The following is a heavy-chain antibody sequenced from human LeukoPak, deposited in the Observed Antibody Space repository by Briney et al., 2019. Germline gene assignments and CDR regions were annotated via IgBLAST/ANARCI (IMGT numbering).Heavy chain of an antibody. CDR1: GYTFTSYA. CDR3: AREGHDSSGYYYLFDY. CDR2: INTNTRNP. J-gene: IGHJ4*02. V-gene: IGHV7-4-1*02. D-gene: IGHD3-22*01. Sequence: GASVKVSCTASGYTFTSYAMNWVRQAPGQGLEWMGWINTNTRNPTYAQGFTGRFVFSLDTSVSTAYLQISSLKAEDTAVYYCAREGHDSSGYYYLFDYWGQGTLVTVSS.